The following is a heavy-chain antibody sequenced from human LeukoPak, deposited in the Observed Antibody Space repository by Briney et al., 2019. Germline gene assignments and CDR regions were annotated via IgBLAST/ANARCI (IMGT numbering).Heavy chain of an antibody. Sequence: SGTLSLTCTVSGGSISSSSYYWGWIRQPPGKGLEWIGSIYYSGSTFYNPSLKSRVTISVDTSKNQFSLKLSSVTAADTAVYYCVALTRGPWGQGTLVTVSS. CDR1: GGSISSSSYY. J-gene: IGHJ5*02. V-gene: IGHV4-39*01. D-gene: IGHD1-14*01. CDR3: VALTRGP. CDR2: IYYSGST.